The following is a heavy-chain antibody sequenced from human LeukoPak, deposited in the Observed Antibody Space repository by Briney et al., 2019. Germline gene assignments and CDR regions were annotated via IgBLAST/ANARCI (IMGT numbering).Heavy chain of an antibody. CDR1: GGSISSYY. J-gene: IGHJ5*02. V-gene: IGHV4-59*01. D-gene: IGHD3-16*01. CDR3: ARGYYDYVWGSSPFDP. CDR2: IYYSGST. Sequence: SETLPLTCTDSGGSISSYYWRWIRQPPGKGLEWIGYIYYSGSTNYNPSLKSRVTISVDTSKNQFSLKLSSVTAADTAVYYCARGYYDYVWGSSPFDPWGQGTLVTVSS.